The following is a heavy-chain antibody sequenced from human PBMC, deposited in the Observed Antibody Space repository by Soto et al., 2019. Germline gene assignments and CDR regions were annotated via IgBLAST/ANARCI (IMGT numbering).Heavy chain of an antibody. Sequence: GGSLRLSCVASGFTFSEYYMDWVRHAPGRGLEWIGRSRNEANDYIRDYAASVKGRFSVSRDDSKSSFFLQMNRLKTEDTAVYYCVREGYCSSTSCFDAMDVWGQGTTVTVSS. CDR1: GFTFSEYY. J-gene: IGHJ6*02. V-gene: IGHV3-72*01. D-gene: IGHD2-2*01. CDR2: SRNEANDYIR. CDR3: VREGYCSSTSCFDAMDV.